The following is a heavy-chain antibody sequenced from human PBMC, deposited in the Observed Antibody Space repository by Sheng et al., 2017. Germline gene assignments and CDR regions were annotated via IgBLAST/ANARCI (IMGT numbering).Heavy chain of an antibody. CDR3: AKDWSKGGYSGPF. D-gene: IGHD5-12*01. V-gene: IGHV3-23*04. CDR1: GFTFSSYA. Sequence: EVQLVESGGGLVQPGGSLRLSCAASGFTFSSYAMSWVRQAPGKGLEWVSAISGSGGTSAISGSGGTTYYADSVKGRFTISRDNYKNTLYLQMNSLRAEDTAVYYCAKDWSKGGYSGPFWGQGTLVTVSS. J-gene: IGHJ4*02. CDR2: ISGSGGTT.